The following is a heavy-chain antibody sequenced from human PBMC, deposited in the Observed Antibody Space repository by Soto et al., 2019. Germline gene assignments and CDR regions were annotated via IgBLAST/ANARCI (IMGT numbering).Heavy chain of an antibody. V-gene: IGHV3-21*02. Sequence: EVLLVESGGGLVKPGGSLRLSCASSGFTFSSHMMNWVRQAPGKGLEWVASISTGSSYIYYADALKGRFTISRDDAKTSVYLQMNSLRDEDTGVYYCVRDSLMRTSWGQGTRVTVSS. J-gene: IGHJ5*02. CDR2: ISTGSSYI. CDR1: GFTFSSHM. CDR3: VRDSLMRTS. D-gene: IGHD2-8*01.